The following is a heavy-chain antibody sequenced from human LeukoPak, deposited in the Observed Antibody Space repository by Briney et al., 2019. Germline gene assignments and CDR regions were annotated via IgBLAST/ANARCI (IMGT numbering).Heavy chain of an antibody. J-gene: IGHJ5*02. D-gene: IGHD2-2*01. CDR3: VVVVVPAARWFDP. V-gene: IGHV3-21*01. CDR1: GFTFSSYS. Sequence: GGSLRLSCAASGFTFSSYSMNWVRQAPGKGLEWVSSISSSSSYIYYADSVKGRFTISRDNAKNSLYLQMNSLRAEDTAVYYCVVVVVPAARWFDPWGQGTLVTVSS. CDR2: ISSSSSYI.